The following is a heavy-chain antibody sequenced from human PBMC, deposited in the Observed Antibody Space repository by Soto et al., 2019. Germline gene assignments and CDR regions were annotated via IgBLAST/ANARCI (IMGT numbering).Heavy chain of an antibody. Sequence: ASVKVSCKASGYTFINYYIHWVRQAPGQGLEWMGIFNPTSGSTNYAQKFQGRVTLTMDTSTRTVYMELSSLRFDDTAVYYCARKTTVDAVWGYYYYMDVWGKGTTVTVSS. V-gene: IGHV1-46*01. J-gene: IGHJ6*03. CDR3: ARKTTVDAVWGYYYYMDV. D-gene: IGHD4-17*01. CDR2: FNPTSGST. CDR1: GYTFINYY.